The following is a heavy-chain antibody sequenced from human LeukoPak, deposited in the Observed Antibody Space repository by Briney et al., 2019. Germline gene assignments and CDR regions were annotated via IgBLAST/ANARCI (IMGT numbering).Heavy chain of an antibody. D-gene: IGHD3-10*01. CDR2: IHYTGST. V-gene: IGHV4-59*01. CDR1: GGSISSYY. CDR3: ARGGYYGSGNDFRFDP. J-gene: IGHJ5*02. Sequence: SETLSLTCTVSGGSISSYYWGWIRQSPGKGLECIGYIHYTGSTNYNPSLKSRVTISVETSKNQFSLKLKSVTAADTAVYYCARGGYYGSGNDFRFDPWGQGTLVTVSS.